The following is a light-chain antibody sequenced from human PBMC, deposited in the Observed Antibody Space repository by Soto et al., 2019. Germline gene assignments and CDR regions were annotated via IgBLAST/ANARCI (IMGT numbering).Light chain of an antibody. V-gene: IGLV2-14*01. CDR3: CSFTSSSTYV. Sequence: QSALTQPASVSGSPGQSITISCTGTSSDVGIYNYVSWYQQHPGKAPKLMIYEVSNRPSGVSNRFSGAKSGNTASLTISGLQAEDEADYYCCSFTSSSTYVFGTGTKLTVL. CDR2: EVS. J-gene: IGLJ1*01. CDR1: SSDVGIYNY.